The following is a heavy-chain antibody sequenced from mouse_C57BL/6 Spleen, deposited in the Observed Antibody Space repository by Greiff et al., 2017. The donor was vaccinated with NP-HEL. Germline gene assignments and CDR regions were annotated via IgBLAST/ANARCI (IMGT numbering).Heavy chain of an antibody. V-gene: IGHV7-3*01. CDR2: IRNKANGYTT. Sequence: EVMLVESGGGLVQPGGSLSLSCAASGFTFTDYYMSWVRQPPGQALEWLGFIRNKANGYTTEYSASVKGRFTISRDNSQSILYLQMKALIADDSATYYCARYQHGNYDAMDYWGQGTSVTVSS. CDR3: ARYQHGNYDAMDY. D-gene: IGHD2-1*01. CDR1: GFTFTDYY. J-gene: IGHJ4*01.